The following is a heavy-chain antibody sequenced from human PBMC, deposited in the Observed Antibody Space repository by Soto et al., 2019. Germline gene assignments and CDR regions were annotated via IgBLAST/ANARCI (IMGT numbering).Heavy chain of an antibody. CDR2: INPSGGST. CDR3: ARLDSGSSYDNDAFDI. Sequence: ASVKVSCKASGYTFTSYYMHWVRQAPGQGLEWMGIINPSGGSTSYAQKFQGRVTMTRDTSTSTVYMELSSLRSEDTAVYYCARLDSGSSYDNDAFDIWGQGTRVTVS. CDR1: GYTFTSYY. V-gene: IGHV1-46*01. J-gene: IGHJ3*02. D-gene: IGHD1-26*01.